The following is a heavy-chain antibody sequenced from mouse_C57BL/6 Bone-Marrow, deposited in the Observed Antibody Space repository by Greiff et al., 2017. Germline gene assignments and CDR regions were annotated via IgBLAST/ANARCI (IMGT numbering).Heavy chain of an antibody. CDR2: FYPGSGSI. Sequence: QVQLQQSGAELVKPGASVKLSCKASGYTFTEYTIHWVKQRSGQGLEWIGWFYPGSGSIKYNEKFQDKATLTADKSSSTVYMELSRLTSEDSAVYFCARHEGRHYYDYDVGYAMDYWGQGTSVTVSS. V-gene: IGHV1-62-2*01. J-gene: IGHJ4*01. CDR1: GYTFTEYT. D-gene: IGHD2-4*01. CDR3: ARHEGRHYYDYDVGYAMDY.